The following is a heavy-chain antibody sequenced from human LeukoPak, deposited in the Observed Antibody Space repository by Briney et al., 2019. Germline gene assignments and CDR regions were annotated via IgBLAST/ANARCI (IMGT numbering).Heavy chain of an antibody. CDR3: AREGATNPLDY. Sequence: SQTLSLTCTVSGGSISSGGYYWSWIRQHPGKGLEWIGYNYYSGSTYYNPSLKSRVTISVDTSRNQFSLKLSSVTAADTAVYYCAREGATNPLDYWGQGTLVTVSS. CDR1: GGSISSGGYY. D-gene: IGHD1-26*01. V-gene: IGHV4-31*03. J-gene: IGHJ4*02. CDR2: NYYSGST.